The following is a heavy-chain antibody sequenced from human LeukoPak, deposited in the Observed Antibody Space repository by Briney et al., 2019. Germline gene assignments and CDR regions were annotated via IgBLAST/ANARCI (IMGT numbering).Heavy chain of an antibody. CDR2: INTDGSDT. V-gene: IGHV3-74*03. J-gene: IGHJ4*02. CDR1: GFTFSRSW. Sequence: GGSLRLSCAASGFTFSRSWMHWVRQAPGKGLVWVSRINTDGSDTMYADSVKGRFTISRDNAKNTLCLQMNSLKAEDTAVYYCARDQGGSGPTTYDYWGQGTLVTVSS. D-gene: IGHD6-19*01. CDR3: ARDQGGSGPTTYDY.